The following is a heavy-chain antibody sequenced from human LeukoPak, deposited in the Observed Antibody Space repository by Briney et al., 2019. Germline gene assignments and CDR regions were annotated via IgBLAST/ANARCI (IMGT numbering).Heavy chain of an antibody. CDR1: GGSSSGYY. CDR3: AGELSNYYYFDY. CDR2: INHRGST. J-gene: IGHJ4*02. Sequence: SETLSLTCAVYGGSSSGYYWSWIRQPPGKGLEWIGEINHRGSTNYNPSLKSRVTISVDTSKNQFSLKLSSVTAADTAVYYCAGELSNYYYFDYWGQGTLVTVSS. D-gene: IGHD4-11*01. V-gene: IGHV4-34*01.